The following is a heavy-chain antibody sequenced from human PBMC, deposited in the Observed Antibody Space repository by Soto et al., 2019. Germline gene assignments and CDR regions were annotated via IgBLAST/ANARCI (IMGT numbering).Heavy chain of an antibody. CDR2: INPNSGGT. CDR3: GTSTDHYYYYGMDV. J-gene: IGHJ6*02. CDR1: GYTFTGYY. Sequence: QVPLVQSGAEVKKPGASVKVSCKASGYTFTGYYMHWVRQAPGQGLEWMGWINPNSGGTNYAQKFQGRVTMTRDTSISTAYMELSRLRSDDTAVYYCGTSTDHYYYYGMDVWGQGTTVTVSS. V-gene: IGHV1-2*02.